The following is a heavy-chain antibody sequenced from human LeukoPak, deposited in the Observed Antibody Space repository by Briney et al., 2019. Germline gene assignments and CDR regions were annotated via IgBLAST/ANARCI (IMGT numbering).Heavy chain of an antibody. CDR3: ARGGYCSGGSCYSLYFDL. J-gene: IGHJ2*01. CDR1: GFTVSSNY. Sequence: GGSLRLSCAASGFTVSSNYMTWARQAPGKGLEWVSVIYSGGSTYYADSVKGRFTISRDNSKNTLYLQMINLRAEDTAVYYCARGGYCSGGSCYSLYFDLWGRGTLVTVSS. D-gene: IGHD2-15*01. CDR2: IYSGGST. V-gene: IGHV3-53*01.